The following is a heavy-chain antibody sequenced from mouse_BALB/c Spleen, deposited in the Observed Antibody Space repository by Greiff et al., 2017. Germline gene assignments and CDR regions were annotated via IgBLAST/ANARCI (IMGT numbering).Heavy chain of an antibody. CDR2: ISYSGST. D-gene: IGHD3-2*01. Sequence: DVQLQESGPGLVKPSQSLSLTCTVTGYSITSDYAWNWIRQFPGNKLEWMGYISYSGSTSYNPSLKSRISITRDTSKNQFFLQLNSVTTEDTATYYCARSGDSSGYYAWFAYWGQGTLVTVSA. J-gene: IGHJ3*01. V-gene: IGHV3-2*02. CDR3: ARSGDSSGYYAWFAY. CDR1: GYSITSDYA.